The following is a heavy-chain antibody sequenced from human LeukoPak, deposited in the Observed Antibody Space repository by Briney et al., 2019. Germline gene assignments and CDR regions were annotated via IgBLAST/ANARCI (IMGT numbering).Heavy chain of an antibody. D-gene: IGHD3-16*02. V-gene: IGHV1-2*02. J-gene: IGHJ4*02. CDR3: ARAPEGGVIVTFDY. CDR2: INPNSGGT. CDR1: GYTFTCYY. Sequence: ASVKVSCKASGYTFTCYYMHWVRQAPGQGLEWMGWINPNSGGTNYAQKFQGRVTMTRGTSISTAYMELSRLRSDDTAVYYCARAPEGGVIVTFDYWGQGTLVTVSS.